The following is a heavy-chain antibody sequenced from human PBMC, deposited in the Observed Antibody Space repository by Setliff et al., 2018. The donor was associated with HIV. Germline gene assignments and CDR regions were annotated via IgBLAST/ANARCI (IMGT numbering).Heavy chain of an antibody. D-gene: IGHD6-19*01. J-gene: IGHJ3*02. V-gene: IGHV3-20*04. CDR3: VRDKWLVPDTFDI. Sequence: PGGSLRLSCAVSGFTFEDYGMSWVRQAPGKGLEWVSGINWNGGSTGYVDCVKGRFTISRDNAKNSLYLQMNSLRAEDMALYYCVRDKWLVPDTFDIWGQGTMVTVSS. CDR1: GFTFEDYG. CDR2: INWNGGST.